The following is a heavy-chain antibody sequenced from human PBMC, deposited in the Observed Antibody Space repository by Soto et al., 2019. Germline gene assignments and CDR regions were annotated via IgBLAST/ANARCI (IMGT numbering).Heavy chain of an antibody. CDR1: GGTFSSYA. CDR2: IIPIFGTA. D-gene: IGHD2-2*01. CDR3: ARDHCISTSCYADY. V-gene: IGHV1-69*12. Sequence: QVQLVQSGAEVKKPGSSVKVSCKASGGTFSSYAISWVRQAPGQGLEWMGGIIPIFGTANYAQKFQGRVTXXAXEXXSTAYMELSSLRSEDTAVYYCARDHCISTSCYADYWGQGTLVTVSS. J-gene: IGHJ4*02.